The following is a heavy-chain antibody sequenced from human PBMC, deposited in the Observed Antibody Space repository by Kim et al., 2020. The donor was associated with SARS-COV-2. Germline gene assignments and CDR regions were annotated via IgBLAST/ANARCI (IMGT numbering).Heavy chain of an antibody. J-gene: IGHJ6*02. CDR2: ISYDGSNK. CDR3: AKDLGIFGVFIIPVRYYYFCMDV. CDR1: GFTFSSYG. D-gene: IGHD3-3*01. V-gene: IGHV3-30*18. Sequence: GGSLRLSCAASGFTFSSYGMHWVRQAPGKGLEWVAVISYDGSNKYYADSVKGRFTISRDNSKNTLYLQMNSLRAEDTAVYYCAKDLGIFGVFIIPVRYYYFCMDVWGQGTTVTVSS.